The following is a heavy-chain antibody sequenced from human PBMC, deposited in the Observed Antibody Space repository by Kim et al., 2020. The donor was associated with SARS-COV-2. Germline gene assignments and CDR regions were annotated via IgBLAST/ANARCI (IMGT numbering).Heavy chain of an antibody. Sequence: SETLSLTCTVSGGSISSYYWSWIRQPPGKGLEWIGYIYYSGSTNYNPSLKSRVTISVDPSKNQFSLKLSSLTAADTAVYYCARDVVAGAVAGTGPNWFDPWGQGTLGTVSS. J-gene: IGHJ5*02. CDR2: IYYSGST. D-gene: IGHD6-19*01. V-gene: IGHV4-59*01. CDR1: GGSISSYY. CDR3: ARDVVAGAVAGTGPNWFDP.